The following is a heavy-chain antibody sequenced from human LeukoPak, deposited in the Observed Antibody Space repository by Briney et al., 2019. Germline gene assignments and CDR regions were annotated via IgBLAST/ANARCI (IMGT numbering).Heavy chain of an antibody. D-gene: IGHD5-12*01. Sequence: ASVKVSCKASGYTFTSYDINWVRQATGQGLEWMGWMNPNSGNTGYAQKFQGRVTMTRNTSISTACMELSSLRSEDTAVYYCARGYRYSGYESGAHGYWGQGTLVTVSS. V-gene: IGHV1-8*01. CDR1: GYTFTSYD. CDR3: ARGYRYSGYESGAHGY. CDR2: MNPNSGNT. J-gene: IGHJ4*02.